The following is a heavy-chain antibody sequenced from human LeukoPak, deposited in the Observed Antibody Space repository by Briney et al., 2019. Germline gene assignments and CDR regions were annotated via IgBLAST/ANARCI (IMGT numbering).Heavy chain of an antibody. D-gene: IGHD2-21*02. V-gene: IGHV3-15*01. Sequence: PGGSLRLSCAASGFTFRNAWMSWVRQAPGKGLESVGRIKSKIDGGTTDYAAPVKGRFTISRDDSKNTLYLQMNSLKTDDTAVYYCATDIPKADCGGDCYFDYWGQGTLVTVSS. J-gene: IGHJ4*02. CDR3: ATDIPKADCGGDCYFDY. CDR1: GFTFRNAW. CDR2: IKSKIDGGTT.